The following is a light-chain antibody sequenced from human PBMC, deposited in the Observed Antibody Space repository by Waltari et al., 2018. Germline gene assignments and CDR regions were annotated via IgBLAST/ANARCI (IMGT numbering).Light chain of an antibody. V-gene: IGKV3-20*01. Sequence: EIVLTQSPGTLSLSPGERATLSCRASQSVSRTLAWYQQKPGQAPRLLIYDASIRATGIPDRFSGSGSGTYFSLTISRLEPEDFAVYYCQKYGTRPATFGQGTKVEVK. CDR3: QKYGTRPAT. CDR1: QSVSRT. J-gene: IGKJ1*01. CDR2: DAS.